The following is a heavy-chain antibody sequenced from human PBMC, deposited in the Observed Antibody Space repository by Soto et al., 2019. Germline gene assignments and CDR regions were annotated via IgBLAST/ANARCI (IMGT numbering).Heavy chain of an antibody. J-gene: IGHJ6*02. Sequence: ASVKVSCKASGYTFTSYDINWVRQATGQGLEWMGWMNPNSGNTGYAQKFQGRVTMTRNTSISTAYMELSGLRSEDTAVYYCARESRPNEGLFPYYYYYYGMDVWGQGTTVTVSS. D-gene: IGHD3-3*01. CDR1: GYTFTSYD. CDR2: MNPNSGNT. V-gene: IGHV1-8*01. CDR3: ARESRPNEGLFPYYYYYYGMDV.